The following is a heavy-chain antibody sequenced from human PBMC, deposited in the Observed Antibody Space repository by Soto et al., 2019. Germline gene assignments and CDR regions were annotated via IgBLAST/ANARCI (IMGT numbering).Heavy chain of an antibody. J-gene: IGHJ6*02. CDR1: GYSFTSYW. CDR3: ARYCSGGSCYPAYYYYYGMDV. V-gene: IGHV5-10-1*01. CDR2: IDPSDSYT. Sequence: VESLKISCKGSGYSFTSYWISWVRQIPGKGLEWMGRIDPSDSYTNYSPSFQGHVTISADKSISTAYLQWSSLKASDTAMYYCARYCSGGSCYPAYYYYYGMDVWCQGTTVTVSS. D-gene: IGHD2-15*01.